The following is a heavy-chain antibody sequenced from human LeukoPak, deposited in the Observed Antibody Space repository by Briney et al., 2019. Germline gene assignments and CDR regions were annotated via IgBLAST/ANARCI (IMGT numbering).Heavy chain of an antibody. CDR1: GFTFSSYA. J-gene: IGHJ4*02. D-gene: IGHD3-22*01. V-gene: IGHV3-23*01. CDR3: AKAEYYYDSSGYYPLGEFDY. Sequence: GGSLRLSCAASGFTFSSYAMSWVRQAPGKGLEWVSAISGSGGSTYYADSVKGRFTISRDNSKNTLYLQMNSLRAEDTAVYYCAKAEYYYDSSGYYPLGEFDYWGQGTLVTVSS. CDR2: ISGSGGST.